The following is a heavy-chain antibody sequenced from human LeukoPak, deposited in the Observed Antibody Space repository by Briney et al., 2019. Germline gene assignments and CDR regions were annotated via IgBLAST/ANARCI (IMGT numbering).Heavy chain of an antibody. J-gene: IGHJ4*02. CDR1: GGSISSYY. D-gene: IGHD3-22*01. Sequence: SETLSLTCTVSGGSISSYYWSWIRQPPGKGLEWIGYIYYSGSTNYNPSLKSRVTTSVDTSKNQFSLKLSSVTAADTAVYYCASHDSSGYYPFDYWGQGTLVTVSS. CDR2: IYYSGST. CDR3: ASHDSSGYYPFDY. V-gene: IGHV4-59*01.